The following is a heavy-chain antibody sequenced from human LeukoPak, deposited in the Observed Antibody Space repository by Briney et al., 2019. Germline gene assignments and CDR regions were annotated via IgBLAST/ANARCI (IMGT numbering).Heavy chain of an antibody. CDR2: ISYDGSNK. V-gene: IGHV3-30*18. D-gene: IGHD3-9*01. J-gene: IGHJ3*02. Sequence: PGRSLRLSCAASGFTFSSYGMHWVRQAPGKGLEWVAVISYDGSNKYYADSVKGRFTISRDNSKNTLYLQMNSLRAEDTAVYYCAKGFTYYDILTAAFDIWGQGTMVTVSS. CDR1: GFTFSSYG. CDR3: AKGFTYYDILTAAFDI.